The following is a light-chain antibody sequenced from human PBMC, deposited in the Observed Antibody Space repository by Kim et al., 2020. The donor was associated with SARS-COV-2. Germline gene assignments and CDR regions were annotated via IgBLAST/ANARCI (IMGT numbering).Light chain of an antibody. Sequence: QSVLTQPPSASGTPGQRVTISCSGSNSNVGSNSVNWYQQLPGSAPKLLIYTNNQRPSGVPDRFSGSKSGTSASLAISGLQSEDEVDYYCAAWDDSLNGVVFGGGTQLTVL. J-gene: IGLJ3*02. V-gene: IGLV1-44*01. CDR2: TNN. CDR3: AAWDDSLNGVV. CDR1: NSNVGSNS.